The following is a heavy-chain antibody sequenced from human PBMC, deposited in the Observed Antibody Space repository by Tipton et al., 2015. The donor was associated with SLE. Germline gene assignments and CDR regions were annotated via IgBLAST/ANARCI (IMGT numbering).Heavy chain of an antibody. D-gene: IGHD6-19*01. V-gene: IGHV3-15*01. CDR3: TTPPLGSGWFDWYFDL. J-gene: IGHJ2*01. Sequence: GSLRLSCAASGFTFSSYAMHWVRQAPGKGLEWVGRIKSKTDGGTTDYAAPVKGRFTISRDDSKNTLYLQMNSLKTEDTAVYYCTTPPLGSGWFDWYFDLWGRGTLVTVSS. CDR1: GFTFSSYA. CDR2: IKSKTDGGTT.